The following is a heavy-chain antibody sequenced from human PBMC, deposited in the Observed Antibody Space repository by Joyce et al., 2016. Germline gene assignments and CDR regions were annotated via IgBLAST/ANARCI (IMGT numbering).Heavy chain of an antibody. Sequence: QVQLVQSGAEVKKPGASVKVSCKASGYTLIDYPLHWVPQAPGQSPGWVGWILPDIGKTQYSQRFQGRVTISRDTSARTAYMELNSLRHEDTAVYFCARAPKYCSGSICYYFDYWGQGTLVTVSP. J-gene: IGHJ4*02. D-gene: IGHD2-2*01. CDR1: GYTLIDYP. CDR2: ILPDIGKT. V-gene: IGHV1-3*01. CDR3: ARAPKYCSGSICYYFDY.